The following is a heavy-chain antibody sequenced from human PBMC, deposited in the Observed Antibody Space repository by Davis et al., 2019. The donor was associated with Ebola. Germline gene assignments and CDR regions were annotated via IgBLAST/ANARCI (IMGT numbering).Heavy chain of an antibody. D-gene: IGHD3-3*01. CDR3: ARSRFPYGMDV. J-gene: IGHJ6*02. CDR2: IRQDGSEI. Sequence: GESLKISCEASGFTLSAYWMSWVRQAPGKRPEWVANIRQDGSEIFYVGSVRGRFTISRDRSKNTLYLQMNSLGAEDTAVYYCARSRFPYGMDVWGQGTTVTVSS. V-gene: IGHV3-7*03. CDR1: GFTLSAYW.